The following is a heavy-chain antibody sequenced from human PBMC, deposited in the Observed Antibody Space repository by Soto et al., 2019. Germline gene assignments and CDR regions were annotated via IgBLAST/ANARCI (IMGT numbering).Heavy chain of an antibody. CDR3: AKEAYPNYYHYYMDD. V-gene: IGHV3-23*01. Sequence: EVQLLESGGGLVQPGGSLRLSCAASGFTFSSYAMSWVRQAPGKGLEWVSAISGIGGSTKYADSVKGRFTISRDDSKNTLYLQMNSLRAEDTAVYYCAKEAYPNYYHYYMDDWGQGTTVTVSS. CDR2: ISGIGGST. J-gene: IGHJ6*02. CDR1: GFTFSSYA.